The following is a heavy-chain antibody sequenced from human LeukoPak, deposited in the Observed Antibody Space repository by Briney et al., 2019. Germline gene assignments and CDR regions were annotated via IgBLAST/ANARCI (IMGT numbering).Heavy chain of an antibody. V-gene: IGHV4-30-2*06. Sequence: SQTLSLTCTVSGDSINSRYYYWSWIRQSPGKGLEWIGEINHSGSTNYNPSLKSRVTISVDTSKNQFSLKLSSMTAADTAVYYCVQASYPYGVDYWGQGTLVTVSS. CDR3: VQASYPYGVDY. J-gene: IGHJ4*02. D-gene: IGHD4-17*01. CDR1: GDSINSRYYY. CDR2: INHSGST.